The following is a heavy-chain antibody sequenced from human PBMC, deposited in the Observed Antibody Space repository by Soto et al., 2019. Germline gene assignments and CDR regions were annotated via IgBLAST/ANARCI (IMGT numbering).Heavy chain of an antibody. CDR1: GYTFTSYG. CDR2: ISAYNGNT. V-gene: IGHV1-18*01. D-gene: IGHD5-12*01. Sequence: ASVKVSCKASGYTFTSYGINWVRQAPGEGLKWMGWISAYNGNTNFAQNQGRVTLTTDTSTSTAYMELGSLRSDDTAVYYCARDSGYGGNSGPAYWGQGTLVTVSS. CDR3: ARDSGYGGNSGPAY. J-gene: IGHJ4*02.